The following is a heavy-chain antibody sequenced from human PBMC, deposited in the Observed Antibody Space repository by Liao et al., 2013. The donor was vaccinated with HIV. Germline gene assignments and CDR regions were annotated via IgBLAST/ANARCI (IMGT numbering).Heavy chain of an antibody. CDR3: ARTDQYYDFWNGYENWFDP. CDR2: IYSSGTT. Sequence: QMQLQESGPGLVKPSETLSLTCTVSGGSITSNTYYWAWIRQPPGKGLEWIGSIYSSGTTSYNPSLKSRVTMSVDTSKNQFSLKLSSVTAADTAVYYCARTDQYYDFWNGYENWFDPWGQGTLVTVSS. V-gene: IGHV4-39*07. D-gene: IGHD3-3*01. CDR1: GGSITSNTYY. J-gene: IGHJ5*02.